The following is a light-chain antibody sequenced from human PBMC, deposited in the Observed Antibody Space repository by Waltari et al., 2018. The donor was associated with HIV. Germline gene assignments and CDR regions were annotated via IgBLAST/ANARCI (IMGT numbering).Light chain of an antibody. V-gene: IGLV1-44*01. CDR1: SSNIGSNT. CDR3: AAWDDSLNGRWV. J-gene: IGLJ3*02. Sequence: QSVLTQQPSASGTPGQRVTISCSGSSSNIGSNTVNWYQQLPGTAPKLLIYSNNQRPSGVPDRCSGSKSGTAASLAISGLQSEEEADYYCAAWDDSLNGRWVFGGGTKLTVL. CDR2: SNN.